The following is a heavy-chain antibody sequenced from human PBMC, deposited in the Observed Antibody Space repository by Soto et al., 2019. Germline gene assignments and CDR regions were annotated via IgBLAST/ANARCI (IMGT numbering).Heavy chain of an antibody. CDR2: IYHNGST. CDR3: AKSLGGGFQPLRWFGP. J-gene: IGHJ5*02. CDR1: GGPIVTGGYY. Sequence: QVQLQESGPGLVKPSQTLSLTCSVSGGPIVTGGYYWNWIRQHPGEGLEWIGNIYHNGSTYYNPSLKSRVHISVDTSKNQFSLRLSSVTAADTALYYCAKSLGGGFQPLRWFGPWGQGTLVTVSS. D-gene: IGHD3-16*01. V-gene: IGHV4-31*03.